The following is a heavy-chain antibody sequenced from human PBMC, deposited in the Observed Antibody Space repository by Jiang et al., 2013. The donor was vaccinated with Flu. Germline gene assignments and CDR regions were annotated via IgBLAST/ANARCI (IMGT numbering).Heavy chain of an antibody. CDR1: GGSFSGYY. J-gene: IGHJ5*02. CDR2: INHSGST. V-gene: IGHV4-34*01. D-gene: IGHD4-11*01. CDR3: ARVPYSNRFLGNWFDP. Sequence: LLKPSETLSLTCAVYGGSFSGYYWSWIRQPPGKGLEWIGEINHSGSTNYNPSLKSRVTISVDTSKNQFSLKLSSVTAADTAVYYCARVPYSNRFLGNWFDPWGQGTLVTVSS.